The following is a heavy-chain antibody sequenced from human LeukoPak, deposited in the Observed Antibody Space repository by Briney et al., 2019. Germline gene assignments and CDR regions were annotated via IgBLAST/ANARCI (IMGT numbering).Heavy chain of an antibody. Sequence: GGSLRLSCAGSGFTFNTYALHWIRQAPGKGLEWVSYISNSGSTIDYADSVKGRFTISRDNAKNSLYLQMNSLRAEDTAVYYCARKAVAFDYWGQGTLVTVSS. J-gene: IGHJ4*02. CDR2: ISNSGSTI. D-gene: IGHD6-19*01. CDR1: GFTFNTYA. CDR3: ARKAVAFDY. V-gene: IGHV3-48*04.